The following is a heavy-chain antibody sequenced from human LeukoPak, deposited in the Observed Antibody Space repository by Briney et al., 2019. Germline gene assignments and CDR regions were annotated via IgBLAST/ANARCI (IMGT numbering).Heavy chain of an antibody. CDR1: GFTFSSYA. J-gene: IGHJ5*02. CDR3: TKKRTTSVTDWFDP. D-gene: IGHD4-17*01. V-gene: IGHV3-23*01. Sequence: PGGSLRLSCTASGFTFSSYAMTWVRQAPGKGLECVSVISGIGTTTCYADSVKGRFTISRDNSKNTLSLQMNSLRVEDTATYYCTKKRTTSVTDWFDPWGQGALVTVSS. CDR2: ISGIGTTT.